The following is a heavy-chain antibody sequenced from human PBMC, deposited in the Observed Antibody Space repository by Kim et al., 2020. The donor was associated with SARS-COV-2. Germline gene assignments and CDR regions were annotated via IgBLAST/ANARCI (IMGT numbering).Heavy chain of an antibody. CDR1: GFTFSSYS. J-gene: IGHJ6*02. D-gene: IGHD2-21*02. V-gene: IGHV3-21*01. Sequence: GGSLRLSCAASGFTFSSYSMNWVRQAPGKGLEWVSSISSSSSYIYYADSVKGRFTISRDNAKNSLYLQMNSLRAEDTAVYYCASVSRHIVVVTAAPHYGMDVWGQGTTVTVSS. CDR2: ISSSSSYI. CDR3: ASVSRHIVVVTAAPHYGMDV.